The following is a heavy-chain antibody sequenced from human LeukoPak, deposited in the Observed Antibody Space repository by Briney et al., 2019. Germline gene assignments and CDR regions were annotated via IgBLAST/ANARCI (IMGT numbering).Heavy chain of an antibody. D-gene: IGHD6-6*01. CDR3: ARDRFKYSSSSAWGYYYYYMDV. J-gene: IGHJ6*03. CDR1: GGSISSYY. Sequence: SETLSLTCTVSGGSISSYYWSWIRQPAGKGLEWIGRIYTSGSTNYNPSLKSRVTISVDTSKNQFSLKLSSVTAADTAVYYCARDRFKYSSSSAWGYYYYYMDVWGKGTTVTVSS. V-gene: IGHV4-4*07. CDR2: IYTSGST.